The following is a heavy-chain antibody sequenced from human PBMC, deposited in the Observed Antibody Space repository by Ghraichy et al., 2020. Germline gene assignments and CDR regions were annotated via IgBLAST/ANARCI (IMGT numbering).Heavy chain of an antibody. Sequence: GGSLRLSCTISGFTVGDFAMSWVRQTPGKGLEWLGFIRTKAYGGTAEHAAAVKGRFTISRDDSKSIAYLRMKSLQTEVTAVFSCTRFGGGWYFALWGRGTLLTVSS. CDR2: IRTKAYGGTA. J-gene: IGHJ2*01. V-gene: IGHV3-49*04. CDR3: TRFGGGWYFAL. CDR1: GFTVGDFA. D-gene: IGHD4-23*01.